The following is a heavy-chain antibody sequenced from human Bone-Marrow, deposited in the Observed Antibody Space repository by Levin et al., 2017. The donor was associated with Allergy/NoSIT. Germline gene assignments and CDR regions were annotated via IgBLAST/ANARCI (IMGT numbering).Heavy chain of an antibody. D-gene: IGHD2/OR15-2a*01. V-gene: IGHV3-23*01. Sequence: PGGSLRLSCAASGLTFGNYAMTWVRQTPGKGLEWVSTISGNGDTTFYADSVKGRFTISRDNSKNTVRLQMSRLSAEDTAVYYCAKGGHFSFFDYWGQGALVTVSS. CDR3: AKGGHFSFFDY. CDR1: GLTFGNYA. CDR2: ISGNGDTT. J-gene: IGHJ4*02.